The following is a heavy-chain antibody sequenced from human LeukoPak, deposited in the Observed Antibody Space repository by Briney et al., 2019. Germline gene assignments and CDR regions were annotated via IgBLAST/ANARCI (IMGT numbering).Heavy chain of an antibody. V-gene: IGHV1-18*01. CDR1: GGTFSSYA. J-gene: IGHJ6*02. CDR3: ARDIVVVPAATYYYYGMDV. CDR2: ISAYNGNT. D-gene: IGHD2-2*01. Sequence: ASVKVSCKASGGTFSSYAISWVRQAPGQGLEWMGWISAYNGNTNYAQKLQGRVTMTTDTSTSTAYMELRSLRSDDTAVYYCARDIVVVPAATYYYYGMDVWGQGTTVTVSS.